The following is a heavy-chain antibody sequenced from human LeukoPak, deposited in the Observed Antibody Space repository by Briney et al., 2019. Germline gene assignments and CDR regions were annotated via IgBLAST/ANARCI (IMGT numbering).Heavy chain of an antibody. CDR2: IYYSGST. D-gene: IGHD3-22*01. CDR3: ASTYYYDSSGYPEYFQH. CDR1: GGSISSYY. J-gene: IGHJ1*01. Sequence: TSETLSLTCTVSGGSISSYYWSWIRQPPGKGLEWIGYIYYSGSTNYNPSLKSRVTISVDTSKNQFSLKLSSVTAADTAVYYCASTYYYDSSGYPEYFQHWGQGTLVTVSS. V-gene: IGHV4-59*01.